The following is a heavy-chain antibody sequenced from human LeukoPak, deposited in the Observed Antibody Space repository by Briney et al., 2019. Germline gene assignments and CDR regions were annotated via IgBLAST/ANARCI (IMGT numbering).Heavy chain of an antibody. V-gene: IGHV4-39*01. Sequence: PSETLSLTCTVSGGSISSSSYYLGWIRQPPGKGLEWIASIYYSGSTYYNPSLKGRVTISVNTSTNQFSLKLSSVSAADTAVYYCATLLDPTGWFDPWGQGTLVTVSS. CDR1: GGSISSSSYY. CDR2: IYYSGST. CDR3: ATLLDPTGWFDP. D-gene: IGHD3/OR15-3a*01. J-gene: IGHJ5*02.